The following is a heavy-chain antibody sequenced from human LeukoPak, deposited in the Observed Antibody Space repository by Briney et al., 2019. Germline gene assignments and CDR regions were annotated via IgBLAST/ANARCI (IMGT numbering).Heavy chain of an antibody. CDR3: ARVGITGTNVNNWFDP. CDR2: INPNSGGT. J-gene: IGHJ5*02. V-gene: IGHV1-2*02. D-gene: IGHD1-20*01. Sequence: ASVKVSXKASGYTFTDYYMHWVRQAPGQGLEWMGWINPNSGGTKYAQKLQGRVTMTRDTSISTAYMEVSRLRSDDTAVYYCARVGITGTNVNNWFDPWGQGTLVTVSS. CDR1: GYTFTDYY.